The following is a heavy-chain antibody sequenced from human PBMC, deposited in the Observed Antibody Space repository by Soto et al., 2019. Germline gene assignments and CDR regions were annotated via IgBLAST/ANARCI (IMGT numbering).Heavy chain of an antibody. CDR2: THYLGTT. CDR1: GGPISGYH. CDR3: ARGVLGPRRSGLDV. J-gene: IGHJ6*02. D-gene: IGHD3-16*01. Sequence: PSETLSLTCIVSGGPISGYHWTWVRQPPGKGLEWLGYTHYLGTTNYNPSLKRRVIISLDTSKSRFYLNLSSVTAADTALYYCARGVLGPRRSGLDVWGQGTTVTVSS. V-gene: IGHV4-59*01.